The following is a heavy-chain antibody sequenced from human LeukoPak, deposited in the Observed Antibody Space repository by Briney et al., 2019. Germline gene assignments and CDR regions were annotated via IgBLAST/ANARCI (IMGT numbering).Heavy chain of an antibody. Sequence: SETLSLTCTVSGGSISSYYWSWIRQPAGKGLEWIGRIYTSESTNYNPSLKSRVTMSVDTSKNQFSLKLSSVTAADTAVYYCARRLGATDGVWFDPWGQGTLVTVSS. V-gene: IGHV4-4*07. CDR1: GGSISSYY. CDR2: IYTSEST. J-gene: IGHJ5*02. CDR3: ARRLGATDGVWFDP. D-gene: IGHD1-26*01.